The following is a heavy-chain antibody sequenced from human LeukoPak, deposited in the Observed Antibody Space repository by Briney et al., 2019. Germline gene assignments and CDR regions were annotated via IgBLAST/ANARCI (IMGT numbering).Heavy chain of an antibody. D-gene: IGHD3-3*01. J-gene: IGHJ5*02. CDR3: VPEFGFWSDYYGNWFDP. Sequence: SETLSLTCAVYGGSFSGYYWSWIRQPPGKGLEWIGEINHSGSTNYNPSLKSRVTISVDTSKNQFSLKLSSVTAADTAVYYCVPEFGFWSDYYGNWFDPWGQGTLVTVSS. CDR2: INHSGST. CDR1: GGSFSGYY. V-gene: IGHV4-34*01.